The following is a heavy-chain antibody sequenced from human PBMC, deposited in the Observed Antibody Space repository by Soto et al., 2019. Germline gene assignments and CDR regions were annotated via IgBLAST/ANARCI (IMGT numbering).Heavy chain of an antibody. D-gene: IGHD5-12*01. CDR1: GFTVSSNY. V-gene: IGHV3-66*01. Sequence: GGSLRLSCAASGFTVSSNYMSWVRQAPGKGLEWVSVIYSGGSTYYADSVKGRFTISRDNSKNTLYLQMNSLRAEDTAVYYCARDNRGYDWELFDYWGQGTLVTVSS. CDR3: ARDNRGYDWELFDY. J-gene: IGHJ4*02. CDR2: IYSGGST.